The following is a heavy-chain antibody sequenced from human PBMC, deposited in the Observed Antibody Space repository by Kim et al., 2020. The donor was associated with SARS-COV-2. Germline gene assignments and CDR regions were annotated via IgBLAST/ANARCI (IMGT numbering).Heavy chain of an antibody. J-gene: IGHJ4*02. Sequence: YAQKFQGRVTMTRNTSISTAYMELSSLRSEDTAVYYCARSMYSSSWPSLGYWGQGTLVTVSS. D-gene: IGHD6-13*01. V-gene: IGHV1-8*01. CDR3: ARSMYSSSWPSLGY.